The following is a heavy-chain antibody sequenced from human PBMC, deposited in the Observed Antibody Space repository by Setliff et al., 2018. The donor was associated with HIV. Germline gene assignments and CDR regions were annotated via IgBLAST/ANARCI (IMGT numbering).Heavy chain of an antibody. CDR2: IYHSGST. Sequence: PSETLSLTCTVSGGSISSGSYYWSWIRQPAGKGLEWIGSIYHSGSTHYNASLKSRVTISVDTSKNQFSLKLSSVTAADTAVYYCASCSGGSCALHAFDIWGQGTMVTVSS. D-gene: IGHD2-15*01. J-gene: IGHJ3*02. CDR3: ASCSGGSCALHAFDI. CDR1: GGSISSGSYY. V-gene: IGHV4-39*01.